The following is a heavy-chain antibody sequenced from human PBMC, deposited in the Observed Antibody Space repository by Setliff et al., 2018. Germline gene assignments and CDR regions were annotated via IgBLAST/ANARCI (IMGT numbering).Heavy chain of an antibody. D-gene: IGHD6-13*01. J-gene: IGHJ4*02. CDR2: MNPNSGTA. CDR1: GYTFTSYD. V-gene: IGHV1-69*13. CDR3: ARVQQLGTFDY. Sequence: GASVKVSCKASGYTFTSYDIHWVRQATGQGLEWMGWMNPNSGTANYAQKFQGRVTITADESTSTAYMELSSLRSEDTAAYYCARVQQLGTFDYWGKRTLVTVSS.